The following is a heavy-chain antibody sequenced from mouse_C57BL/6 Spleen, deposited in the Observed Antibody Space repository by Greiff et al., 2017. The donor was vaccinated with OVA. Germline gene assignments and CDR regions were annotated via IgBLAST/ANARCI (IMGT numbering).Heavy chain of an antibody. Sequence: EVQLVESGEGLVKPGGSLKLSCAASGFTFSSYAMSWVRQTPEKRLEWVAYISSGGDYIYYADTVKGRFTISRDNARNPLYLQMSSLKSEDTAMYYCARDYDDYSGAWFAYWGQGTLVTVSA. CDR2: ISSGGDYI. D-gene: IGHD2-4*01. J-gene: IGHJ3*01. V-gene: IGHV5S21*01. CDR1: GFTFSSYA. CDR3: ARDYDDYSGAWFAY.